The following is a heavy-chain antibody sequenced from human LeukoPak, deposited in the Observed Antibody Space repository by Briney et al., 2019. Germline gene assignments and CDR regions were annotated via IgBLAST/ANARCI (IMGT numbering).Heavy chain of an antibody. Sequence: PSETLSLTCTVSGGSISSSSYYWVWIRQPPGKGLEWIGNIYYSGSTYYNPSLKSRVTISVDPSKHQFSLKLSSVPAADPAVYSCARRAYDFWSGYYNEADWGQGTLVTVSS. J-gene: IGHJ4*02. D-gene: IGHD3-3*01. V-gene: IGHV4-39*01. CDR1: GGSISSSSYY. CDR2: IYYSGST. CDR3: ARRAYDFWSGYYNEAD.